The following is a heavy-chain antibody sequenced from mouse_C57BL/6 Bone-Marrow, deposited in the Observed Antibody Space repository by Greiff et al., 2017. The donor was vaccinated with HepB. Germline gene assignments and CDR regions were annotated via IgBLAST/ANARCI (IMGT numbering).Heavy chain of an antibody. Sequence: VQLQQSGAELVKPGASVKLSCKASGYTFTSYWMHWVKQRPGQGLEWIGMIHPNSGSTNYNEKFKSKATLTVDKSSSTAYMQLSSLTSEDSAVYYCARSPHYYGSSYYAMDYWGQGTSVTVSS. D-gene: IGHD1-1*01. CDR2: IHPNSGST. V-gene: IGHV1-64*01. J-gene: IGHJ4*01. CDR1: GYTFTSYW. CDR3: ARSPHYYGSSYYAMDY.